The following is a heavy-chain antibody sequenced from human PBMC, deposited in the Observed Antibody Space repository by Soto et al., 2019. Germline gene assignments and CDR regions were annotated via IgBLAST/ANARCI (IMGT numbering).Heavy chain of an antibody. D-gene: IGHD3-10*01. CDR2: IKQDGSEK. J-gene: IGHJ5*02. V-gene: IGHV3-7*01. Sequence: PGGSLRLSCAASGFTFSSYWMSWVRQAPGKGLEWVANIKQDGSEKYYVDSVKGRFTISRDNAKNSLYLQMNSLRAEDTAVYYCAREGGAAEGLWFGESLFGPWGQGTLVTVSS. CDR3: AREGGAAEGLWFGESLFGP. CDR1: GFTFSSYW.